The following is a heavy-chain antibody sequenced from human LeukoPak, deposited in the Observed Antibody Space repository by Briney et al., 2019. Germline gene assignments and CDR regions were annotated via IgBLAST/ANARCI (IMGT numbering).Heavy chain of an antibody. Sequence: ASVKVSCKASGYTFTSYGISWVRQATGQGLEWMGWMNPNSGNTGYAQKFQGRVTITRNTSISTAYMELSSLRSEDTAVYYCARGYQHSFDYWGQGTLVTVSS. CDR1: GYTFTSYG. J-gene: IGHJ4*02. CDR2: MNPNSGNT. CDR3: ARGYQHSFDY. V-gene: IGHV1-8*03. D-gene: IGHD2-2*01.